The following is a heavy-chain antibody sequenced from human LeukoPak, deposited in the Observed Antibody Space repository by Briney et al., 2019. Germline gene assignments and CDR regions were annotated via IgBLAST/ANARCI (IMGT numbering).Heavy chain of an antibody. CDR1: GGSITSYY. CDR3: ARSYDILTGYWNSDYYMDV. J-gene: IGHJ6*03. Sequence: SETLSLTCTVSGGSITSYYWSWIRQPPGKGLEWIGYIYYSGSTNYNPSLESRVTISVDTSKNQFSLKLSSVTAADTAVYYCARSYDILTGYWNSDYYMDVWGKGTTVTISS. V-gene: IGHV4-59*01. D-gene: IGHD3-9*01. CDR2: IYYSGST.